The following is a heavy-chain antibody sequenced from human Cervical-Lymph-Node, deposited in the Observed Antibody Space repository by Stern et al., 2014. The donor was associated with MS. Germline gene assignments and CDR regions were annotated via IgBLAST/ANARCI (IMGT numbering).Heavy chain of an antibody. J-gene: IGHJ6*02. D-gene: IGHD2-2*01. Sequence: VQLEESGPGLVKPSPTLSLSCTVSGGSISSDNYYWTWIRQHPGKGLEWIGHIYYSGPTYYKPSPKSLPTITDGTSTNLFSPRLSSVTAADTAVYYCARDHFTTSLDVWGHGTTVTVS. V-gene: IGHV4-31*01. CDR1: GGSISSDNYY. CDR2: IYYSGPT. CDR3: ARDHFTTSLDV.